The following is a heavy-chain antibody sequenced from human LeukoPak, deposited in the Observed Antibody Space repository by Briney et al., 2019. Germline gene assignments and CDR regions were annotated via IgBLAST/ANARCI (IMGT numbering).Heavy chain of an antibody. J-gene: IGHJ6*02. Sequence: PSETLSLTCTVSGGSISSYYWSWIRQPAGKGLEWIGRIYTSGSTNYNPSLKSRVTMSVDTSKNQFSLKLSSVTAADTAVYYCAREIIAAAGKLYYYYGIDVWGQGTTVTVSS. CDR3: AREIIAAAGKLYYYYGIDV. V-gene: IGHV4-4*07. CDR2: IYTSGST. CDR1: GGSISSYY. D-gene: IGHD6-13*01.